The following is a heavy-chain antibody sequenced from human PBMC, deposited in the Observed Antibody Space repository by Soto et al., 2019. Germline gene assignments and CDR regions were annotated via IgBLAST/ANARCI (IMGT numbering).Heavy chain of an antibody. CDR3: AHSYYDDSGAYYYYFDY. CDR1: GGSISSSSYY. CDR2: IYWDDDK. D-gene: IGHD3-22*01. Sequence: QESGPGLVKPSETLSLTCTVSGGSISSSSYYWGWIRQPPGKGLEWLALIYWDDDKRYSPSLKSRLTITKDTSKNQVVLTMTNMDPLDTATYYCAHSYYDDSGAYYYYFDYWGQGTLVTVSS. J-gene: IGHJ4*02. V-gene: IGHV2-5*02.